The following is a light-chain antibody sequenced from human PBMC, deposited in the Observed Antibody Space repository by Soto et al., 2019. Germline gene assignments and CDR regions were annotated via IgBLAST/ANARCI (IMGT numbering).Light chain of an antibody. Sequence: DIQMTQSPSSLSASVGDRVTITCQASQDISIYLNWYKQRPGKAPEVLIYDASNLERGVPSRFSGSGSGPDFTLTITGLRPEDFATYYCQQRDTLLTFGGGTTVEL. CDR2: DAS. V-gene: IGKV1-33*01. J-gene: IGKJ4*01. CDR3: QQRDTLLT. CDR1: QDISIY.